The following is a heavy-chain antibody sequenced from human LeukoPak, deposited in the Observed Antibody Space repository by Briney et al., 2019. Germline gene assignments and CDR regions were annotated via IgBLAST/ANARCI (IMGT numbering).Heavy chain of an antibody. D-gene: IGHD6-19*01. Sequence: ASVKVSCKASGGTFSSYAISWVRQAPGQGLEWMGGIIPIFGTANYAQKFQGRVTITADKSTSTAYMELSSLRSEDTAVYYCASRLGSGWYRYYFDYWGQGTLVTVSS. V-gene: IGHV1-69*06. CDR3: ASRLGSGWYRYYFDY. CDR1: GGTFSSYA. CDR2: IIPIFGTA. J-gene: IGHJ4*02.